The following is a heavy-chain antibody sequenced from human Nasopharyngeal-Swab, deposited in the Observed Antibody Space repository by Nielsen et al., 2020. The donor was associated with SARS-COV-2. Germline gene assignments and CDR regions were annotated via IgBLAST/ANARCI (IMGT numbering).Heavy chain of an antibody. J-gene: IGHJ5*02. Sequence: ASVKVSCKVSGYTLTELSMHWVRQAPGKGLEWMGGFDPEDGETIYAQKFQGRVTMTEDTSTDTAYMEPSSLRSEDTAVYYCATATPYGRFDWFDPWGQGTLVTVSS. D-gene: IGHD1-26*01. V-gene: IGHV1-24*01. CDR2: FDPEDGET. CDR1: GYTLTELS. CDR3: ATATPYGRFDWFDP.